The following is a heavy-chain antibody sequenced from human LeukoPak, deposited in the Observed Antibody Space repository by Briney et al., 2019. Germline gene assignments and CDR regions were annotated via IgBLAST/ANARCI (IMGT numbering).Heavy chain of an antibody. CDR1: GGSTSSYY. CDR2: IYYSGST. Sequence: SETLSLTCTVSGGSTSSYYWSWIRQPPGKGLEWIGYIYYSGSTNYNPSLKSQVTISVDTSKNQFSLNLSSVTAADTAVYYCARVSSSSWYYFDSWGQGTLVTVSS. D-gene: IGHD6-13*01. V-gene: IGHV4-59*01. CDR3: ARVSSSSWYYFDS. J-gene: IGHJ4*02.